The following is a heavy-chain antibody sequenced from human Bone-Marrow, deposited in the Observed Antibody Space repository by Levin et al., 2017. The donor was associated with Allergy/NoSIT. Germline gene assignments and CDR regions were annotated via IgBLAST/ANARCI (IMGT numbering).Heavy chain of an antibody. J-gene: IGHJ4*02. CDR2: INNNGDST. V-gene: IGHV3-64*01. Sequence: PGGSLRLSCAASGFRFRSYTMHWVRQAPGKGLQFVSSINNNGDSTYYAKSVKDRFTISRDNSNNTLFLQMGGLRADDMAVYYCARRVFSSGWYYDYWGQGTLVTVSS. D-gene: IGHD6-19*01. CDR1: GFRFRSYT. CDR3: ARRVFSSGWYYDY.